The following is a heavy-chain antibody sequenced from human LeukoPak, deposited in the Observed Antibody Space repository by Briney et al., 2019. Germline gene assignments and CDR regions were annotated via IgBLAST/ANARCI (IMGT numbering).Heavy chain of an antibody. CDR3: ARGRLGYCSGGSCYSYSNWFDP. CDR1: GGSFSGYY. J-gene: IGHJ5*02. CDR2: INHSGST. Sequence: PSETLSLTCAVYGGSFSGYYWSWIRQPPGKGLEWIGEINHSGSTNYNPSLKSRVTISVDTSKNQFSLKLSPVTAADTAVYYCARGRLGYCSGGSCYSYSNWFDPWGQGTLVTVSS. D-gene: IGHD2-15*01. V-gene: IGHV4-34*01.